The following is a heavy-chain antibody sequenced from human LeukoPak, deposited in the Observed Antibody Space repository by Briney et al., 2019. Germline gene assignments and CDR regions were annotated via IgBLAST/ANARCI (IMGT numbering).Heavy chain of an antibody. CDR1: GFTFSSYA. D-gene: IGHD4-11*01. CDR2: ISGSGGST. V-gene: IGHV3-23*01. Sequence: PGGSLRLSCAAAGFTFSSYAMRWVRQAPGKGLEWVSAISGSGGSTYYADSVKGRFTISRDNSKNTLYLQMNSLRAEDTAVYYCAKANMPVTRVDYYYYYMDVWGKGTTVTVSS. J-gene: IGHJ6*03. CDR3: AKANMPVTRVDYYYYYMDV.